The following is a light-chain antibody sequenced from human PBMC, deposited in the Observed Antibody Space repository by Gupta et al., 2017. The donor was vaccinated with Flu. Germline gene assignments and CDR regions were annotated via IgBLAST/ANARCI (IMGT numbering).Light chain of an antibody. CDR2: ETS. Sequence: VLTQSPATLSLSPGERATLSCRASQTIRNFLAWYQQKPGQDPRLIIYETSNRATGVPARLSGNGSETDFSRPSISIEAEDCEVNDGQLSYAFGGGTKVEIK. J-gene: IGKJ4*01. CDR1: QTIRNF. V-gene: IGKV3-11*01. CDR3: QLSYA.